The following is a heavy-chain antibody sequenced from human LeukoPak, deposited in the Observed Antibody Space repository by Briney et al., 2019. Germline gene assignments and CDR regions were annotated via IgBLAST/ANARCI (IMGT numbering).Heavy chain of an antibody. CDR3: ARDGGGSLYGMDV. J-gene: IGHJ6*02. V-gene: IGHV4-31*02. CDR1: GGSISSGIYC. D-gene: IGHD2-15*01. CDR2: ICSSGSA. Sequence: SETLSLTWTVSGGSISSGIYCWSWIRQRPGEGLQWIGYICSSGSAYYNPSLKSRVTMSIDTSNNQFSLKLNSVTAADTAVYYCARDGGGSLYGMDVWGQGTTVTVSS.